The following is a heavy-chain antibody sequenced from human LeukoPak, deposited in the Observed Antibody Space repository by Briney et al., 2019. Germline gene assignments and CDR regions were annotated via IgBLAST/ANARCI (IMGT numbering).Heavy chain of an antibody. D-gene: IGHD3-9*01. CDR2: IYHSGST. J-gene: IGHJ4*02. V-gene: IGHV4-34*01. CDR1: GGSFSGYY. Sequence: PSETLSLTCAVYGGSFSGYYWSWIRQPPGKGLEWIGEIYHSGSTNYNPSLKSRVTISVDKSKNQFSLKLSSVTAADTAVYYCARIGIRYFDWTYWGQGTLVTVSS. CDR3: ARIGIRYFDWTY.